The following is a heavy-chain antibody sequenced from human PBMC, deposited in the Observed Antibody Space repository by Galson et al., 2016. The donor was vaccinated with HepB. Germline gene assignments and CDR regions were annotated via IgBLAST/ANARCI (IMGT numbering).Heavy chain of an antibody. V-gene: IGHV3-48*02. CDR3: ARGSNDFWSGYYSWYFDL. J-gene: IGHJ2*01. CDR2: ITSSSTTI. Sequence: SLRLSCAASGFTFSNYNMNWVHQAPGKGLEWISYITSSSTTIYYAASVEGRFTISRDDAKNSLYLQMNSLRDEDTAVYYCARGSNDFWSGYYSWYFDLWGRGTLVTVSS. CDR1: GFTFSNYN. D-gene: IGHD3-3*01.